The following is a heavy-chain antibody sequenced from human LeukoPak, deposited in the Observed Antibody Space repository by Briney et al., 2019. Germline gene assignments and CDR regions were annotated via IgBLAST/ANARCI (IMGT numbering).Heavy chain of an antibody. CDR2: INSDGSSI. CDR1: GFTFSSYW. CDR3: GRAFVGYCSSTRCAYYFDY. Sequence: GGSLRLSCAASGFTFSSYWMHWVRQAPGKGLVWVSRINSDGSSISYADSVKVRFTISRDNAKNTLYLQMNSLRAEDTAVYYCGRAFVGYCSSTRCAYYFDYWGQGTLVTVSS. J-gene: IGHJ4*02. D-gene: IGHD2-2*01. V-gene: IGHV3-74*01.